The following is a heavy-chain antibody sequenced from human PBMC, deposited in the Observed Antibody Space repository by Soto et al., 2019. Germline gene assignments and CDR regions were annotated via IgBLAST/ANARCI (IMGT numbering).Heavy chain of an antibody. CDR1: GDSFSSYT. J-gene: IGHJ4*02. Sequence: QVQLVQSGAEARKPGSSVKISCTVSGDSFSSYTLTWVRQAPGQGLEWMGGIIPIFHSTIYSQRFKGRVTFTADDSTNTADLQLTTLRFDDTAIYYCARPSGLLGQYSALPEFWGQGTLVSVSS. D-gene: IGHD5-12*01. V-gene: IGHV1-69*19. CDR3: ARPSGLLGQYSALPEF. CDR2: IIPIFHST.